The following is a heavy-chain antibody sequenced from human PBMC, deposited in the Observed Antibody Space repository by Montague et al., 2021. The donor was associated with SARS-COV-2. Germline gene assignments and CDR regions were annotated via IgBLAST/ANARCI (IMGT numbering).Heavy chain of an antibody. CDR2: IYYSGST. Sequence: SETLSLTCTVSGGSISSYYWSWIRQPPGKGLEWIGYIYYSGSTNYNPSLKSRVTISVDTSKNQFSLRLSSVTAADTAVYYCARRPDHYDFWSGYYRPWFDPGGQGTLVTVSS. J-gene: IGHJ5*02. V-gene: IGHV4-59*01. CDR3: ARRPDHYDFWSGYYRPWFDP. CDR1: GGSISSYY. D-gene: IGHD3-3*01.